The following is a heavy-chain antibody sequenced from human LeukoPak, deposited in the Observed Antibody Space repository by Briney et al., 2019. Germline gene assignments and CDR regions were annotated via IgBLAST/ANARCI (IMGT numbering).Heavy chain of an antibody. CDR1: GGSFSGYY. D-gene: IGHD2-15*01. V-gene: IGHV4-34*01. CDR2: INHSGST. Sequence: SETLSLTCAVYGGSFSGYYWSWIRQPPGKGLEWIGEINHSGSTNYNPSLKSRVTISLHTSKNQFSLKRSCVTAADTAVYYCARGLLRRRDAFDIWGQGTMVTVSS. CDR3: ARGLLRRRDAFDI. J-gene: IGHJ3*02.